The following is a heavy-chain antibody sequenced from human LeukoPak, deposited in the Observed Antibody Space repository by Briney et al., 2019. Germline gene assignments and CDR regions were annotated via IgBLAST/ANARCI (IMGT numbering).Heavy chain of an antibody. CDR2: TNHSGST. V-gene: IGHV4-34*01. CDR3: ARGPKYCSSTSCPVRYYYYYYMDV. CDR1: GGSFSGYY. Sequence: SETLSLTCAVYGGSFSGYYWSWIRQPPGKGLEWIGETNHSGSTNYNPSLKSRVTISVDTSKNQFSLKLSSVTAADTAVYYCARGPKYCSSTSCPVRYYYYYYMDVWGKGTTVTVSS. D-gene: IGHD2-2*01. J-gene: IGHJ6*03.